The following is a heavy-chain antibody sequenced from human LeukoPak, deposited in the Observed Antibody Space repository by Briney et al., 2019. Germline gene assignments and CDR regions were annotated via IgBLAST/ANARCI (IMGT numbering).Heavy chain of an antibody. D-gene: IGHD6-13*01. Sequence: GGSLRLSCAASGFTFSSYAMHWVRQAPGKGLEWVAVISYDGSNKYYADSVKGRFTISRDNSKNTLYLQMNSLRAEDTAVYYCVTIAAAASNDYWGQGTLVTVSS. CDR2: ISYDGSNK. J-gene: IGHJ4*02. CDR3: VTIAAAASNDY. V-gene: IGHV3-30-3*01. CDR1: GFTFSSYA.